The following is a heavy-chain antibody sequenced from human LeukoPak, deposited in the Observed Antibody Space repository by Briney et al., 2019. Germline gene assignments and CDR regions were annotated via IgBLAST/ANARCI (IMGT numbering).Heavy chain of an antibody. Sequence: GGSLRLSCAASGFSFSSYSMNWVRQAPGKGLEWVSSITNSSNYIYYADSVKGRITISRDNAKNSLYLQMNSLRAEDTAVYYCAELGITMIGGVWGKGTTVTISS. J-gene: IGHJ6*04. CDR2: ITNSSNYI. D-gene: IGHD3-10*02. CDR1: GFSFSSYS. V-gene: IGHV3-21*01. CDR3: AELGITMIGGV.